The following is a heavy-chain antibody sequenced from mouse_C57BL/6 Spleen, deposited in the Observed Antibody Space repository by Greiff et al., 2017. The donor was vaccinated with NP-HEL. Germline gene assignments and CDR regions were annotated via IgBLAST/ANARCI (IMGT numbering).Heavy chain of an antibody. Sequence: QVQLQQPGAELVMPGASVKLSCKASGYTFTSYWMHWVKQRPGQGLEWIGEIDPSDSYTNYNQKFKGKSTLTVDKSSSTAYMQLSSLTSEDSAVYYCARRGGNYPYYYAMDYWGQGTSVTVSS. V-gene: IGHV1-69*01. CDR1: GYTFTSYW. CDR2: IDPSDSYT. CDR3: ARRGGNYPYYYAMDY. J-gene: IGHJ4*01. D-gene: IGHD2-1*01.